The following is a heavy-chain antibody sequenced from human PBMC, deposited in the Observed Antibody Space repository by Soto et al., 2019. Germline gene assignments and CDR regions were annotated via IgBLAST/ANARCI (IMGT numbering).Heavy chain of an antibody. Sequence: AGGSLRLSCAASGFNFRSYAMHWVRQAPGKGLEWLAVISYDGSNKFYADSVKGRFIISRDNSKNTLSVQMNSLRAEDTALYYCAREDYGKCSFYFGGRGPLVTVSS. CDR3: AREDYGKCSFYF. J-gene: IGHJ4*02. CDR1: GFNFRSYA. CDR2: ISYDGSNK. V-gene: IGHV3-30-3*01. D-gene: IGHD3-16*01.